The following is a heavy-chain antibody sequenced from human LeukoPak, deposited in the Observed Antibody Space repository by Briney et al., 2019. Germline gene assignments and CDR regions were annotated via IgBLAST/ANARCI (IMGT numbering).Heavy chain of an antibody. Sequence: QPGASLRLSCAASGFTFSNTAMNWVRQAPGKGLEWVSTTSSSAVTTYYADSVKGRFTISRDNSKNTLYLQMNSLRAEDTALYYCAKKTGSGYYPDWFDPWGQGTLVTVSS. CDR2: TSSSAVTT. CDR3: AKKTGSGYYPDWFDP. CDR1: GFTFSNTA. J-gene: IGHJ5*02. D-gene: IGHD3-3*01. V-gene: IGHV3-23*01.